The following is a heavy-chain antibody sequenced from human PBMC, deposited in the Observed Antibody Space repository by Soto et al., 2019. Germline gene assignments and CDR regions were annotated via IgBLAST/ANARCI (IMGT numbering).Heavy chain of an antibody. V-gene: IGHV4-34*01. Sequence: SETLSLTCAVYGGSVNGYYWNWIRQPPGKGLEWIGEISHTGGTHYNPSLKSRVTMSVDTSKNQFSLRLSSVTAADTAIYYCATRITVFGLLIPPFDPWGQGTQVTVSS. D-gene: IGHD3-3*01. CDR1: GGSVNGYY. J-gene: IGHJ5*02. CDR3: ATRITVFGLLIPPFDP. CDR2: ISHTGGT.